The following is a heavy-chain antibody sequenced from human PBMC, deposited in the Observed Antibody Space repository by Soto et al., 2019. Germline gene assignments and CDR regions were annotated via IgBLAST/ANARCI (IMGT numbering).Heavy chain of an antibody. CDR3: ARHRGYYDILTGYYTELNFDY. V-gene: IGHV4-39*01. D-gene: IGHD3-9*01. CDR2: IYYSGST. CDR1: GGSISSSSYY. J-gene: IGHJ4*02. Sequence: SETLSLTCTVSGGSISSSSYYWGWIRQPPGKGLEWIGSIYYSGSTYYNPSLKSRVTISVDTSKNQFSLKLSSVTAADTAVYYCARHRGYYDILTGYYTELNFDYWGQGTMVTVYS.